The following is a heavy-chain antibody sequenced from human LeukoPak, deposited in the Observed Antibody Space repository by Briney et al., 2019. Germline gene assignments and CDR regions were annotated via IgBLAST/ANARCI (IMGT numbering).Heavy chain of an antibody. D-gene: IGHD1-1*01. Sequence: KASETLSLTCAVYGGSFSGYYWSWIRQPPGKGLEWIGEINHSGSTNYNPSLKSRVTISVDTSKNQFSLKLSSVTAADTAVYYCARHPRSWNRPLSMHPHFDYWGQGTLVTVSS. CDR3: ARHPRSWNRPLSMHPHFDY. CDR2: INHSGST. V-gene: IGHV4-34*01. J-gene: IGHJ4*02. CDR1: GGSFSGYY.